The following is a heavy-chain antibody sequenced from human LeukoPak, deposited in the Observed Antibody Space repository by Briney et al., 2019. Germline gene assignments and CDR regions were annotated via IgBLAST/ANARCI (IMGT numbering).Heavy chain of an antibody. Sequence: GGSLRLSCAASGFTFSSYGMHWVRQAPGKGLEWVAVIWYDGSNKYYTDSVKGRFTISRDNSKNTLYLQMNSLRAEDTAVYYCASGDYYGSGSYWAPFDYWGQGTLVTVSS. J-gene: IGHJ4*02. CDR1: GFTFSSYG. D-gene: IGHD3-10*01. CDR2: IWYDGSNK. V-gene: IGHV3-33*01. CDR3: ASGDYYGSGSYWAPFDY.